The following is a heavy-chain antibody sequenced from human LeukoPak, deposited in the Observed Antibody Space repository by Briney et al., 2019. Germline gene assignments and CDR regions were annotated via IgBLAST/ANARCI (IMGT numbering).Heavy chain of an antibody. Sequence: GGSLRLSCAASGFTMNNYGMHWVRQAPGKGLEWVAFIRYDGSNKYYADSVKGRFTISRDNSKNTLYLQMNSLRAEDTAVYYCAPLVVPAAIPLVDYWGQGTLVTVSS. D-gene: IGHD2-2*02. CDR3: APLVVPAAIPLVDY. J-gene: IGHJ4*02. V-gene: IGHV3-30*02. CDR2: IRYDGSNK. CDR1: GFTMNNYG.